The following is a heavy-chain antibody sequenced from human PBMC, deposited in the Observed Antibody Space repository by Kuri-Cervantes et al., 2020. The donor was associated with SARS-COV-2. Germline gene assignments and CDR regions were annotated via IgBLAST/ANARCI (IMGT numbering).Heavy chain of an antibody. CDR2: ISYDGSSK. V-gene: IGHV3-30-3*01. D-gene: IGHD3-3*01. CDR1: GFTFSSYA. J-gene: IGHJ4*02. Sequence: GGSLRLSCAASGFTFSSYAMHWVRQAPGKGLEWVAVISYDGSSKYYADSVKGRFTISRDNSKNTLYLQMNSLRAEDTAVYYCAREVYYDFWSGYHTRTDYFDYWGQGTLVTVSS. CDR3: AREVYYDFWSGYHTRTDYFDY.